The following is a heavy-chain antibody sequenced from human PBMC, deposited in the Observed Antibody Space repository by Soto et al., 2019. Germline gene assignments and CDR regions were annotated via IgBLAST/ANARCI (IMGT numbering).Heavy chain of an antibody. J-gene: IGHJ4*02. CDR2: INHSGST. V-gene: IGHV4-34*01. CDR3: ARCGNSGYVC. D-gene: IGHD5-12*01. Sequence: QVQLQQWGAGLLKPSETLSLTCAVYGGSFSGYYWSWIRQPPGKGLEWIGEINHSGSTNYNPSLNSRVTLSVDTSQNQFSLKLSSVTAADTAVYYCARCGNSGYVCWGQGTLVTVSS. CDR1: GGSFSGYY.